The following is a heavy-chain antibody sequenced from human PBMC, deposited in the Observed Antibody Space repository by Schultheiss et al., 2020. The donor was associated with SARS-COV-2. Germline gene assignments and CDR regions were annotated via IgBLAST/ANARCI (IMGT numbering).Heavy chain of an antibody. V-gene: IGHV3-23*01. CDR2: ISDSDDNT. CDR1: GFTFSRSV. Sequence: VGSLRLSCAASGFTFSRSVMSWVRQAPGKGLEWVSAISDSDDNTYYADSAKGRFTISRDNSKNTLYLQMNSLRAEDTAVYYCAKGGWLEYWGQGTLVTVSS. CDR3: AKGGWLEY. D-gene: IGHD3-9*01. J-gene: IGHJ4*02.